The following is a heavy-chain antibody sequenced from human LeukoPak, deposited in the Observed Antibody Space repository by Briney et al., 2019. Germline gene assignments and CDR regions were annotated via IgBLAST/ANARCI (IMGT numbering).Heavy chain of an antibody. V-gene: IGHV3-53*01. J-gene: IGHJ4*02. CDR1: GFTVSSNY. CDR2: IYSGGST. D-gene: IGHD4-17*01. Sequence: GGSLRLSCAASGFTVSSNYMSWVRQAPGKGLEWVSVIYSGGSTYYADSVKGRFTICRDHSKNTLYLQMNSLRAEDTAVYYCAGGRDYGAFDYWGQGTLVTVSS. CDR3: AGGRDYGAFDY.